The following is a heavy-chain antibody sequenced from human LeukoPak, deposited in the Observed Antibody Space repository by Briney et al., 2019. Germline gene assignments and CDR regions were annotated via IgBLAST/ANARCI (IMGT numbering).Heavy chain of an antibody. J-gene: IGHJ4*02. CDR2: IYYSGST. V-gene: IGHV4-30-4*01. CDR3: ARVAAVTTSPQFDY. Sequence: SQTLPLTCTVSGGSISSGDYYWSWIRQPPGKGLEWIGYIYYSGSTYYNPSLKSRVTISVDTSKNQFSLKLSSVTAADTAVYYCARVAAVTTSPQFDYWGQGTLVTVSS. CDR1: GGSISSGDYY. D-gene: IGHD4-17*01.